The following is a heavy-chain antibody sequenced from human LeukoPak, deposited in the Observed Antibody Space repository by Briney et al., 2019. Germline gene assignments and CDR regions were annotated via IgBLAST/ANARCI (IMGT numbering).Heavy chain of an antibody. CDR3: VREWAGGLAAAGTRIEGSC. CDR2: IKQDGSQE. Sequence: QTGGSLRLSCVVSEFSASNYWMSWVRQAPGKGLEWVANIKQDGSQENYVDSVKGRFTISRDNAKNSVYLQMNGLLVEDTAVYYCVREWAGGLAAAGTRIEGSCWGQGTQVIVSS. D-gene: IGHD6-13*01. V-gene: IGHV3-7*01. J-gene: IGHJ4*02. CDR1: EFSASNYW.